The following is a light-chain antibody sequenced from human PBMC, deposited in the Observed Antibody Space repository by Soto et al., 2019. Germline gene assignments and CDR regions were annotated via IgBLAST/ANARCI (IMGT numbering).Light chain of an antibody. J-gene: IGLJ3*02. Sequence: QSALTQPASVSGSPGKSITISCTGTSSDVGSYNYVSWYQQHPGKAPKLMIYEVSNRPSGVSNRFSGSKSGNTASLTISGLQAEDEANYYCSSYTSSSTRVFGGGTQLTVL. CDR1: SSDVGSYNY. CDR2: EVS. V-gene: IGLV2-14*01. CDR3: SSYTSSSTRV.